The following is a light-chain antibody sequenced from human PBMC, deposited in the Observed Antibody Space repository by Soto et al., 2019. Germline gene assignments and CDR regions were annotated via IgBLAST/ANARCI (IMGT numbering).Light chain of an antibody. CDR3: QQRHNRPPLT. Sequence: EIVLTQSPATLSLPPGERATLSCRASQRVSGYFAWYQQKPGQAPRLLIYDFSNRAPGIAARFSGSWSGTDFNLTISGLEPEDSAVYYCQQRHNRPPLTFGGGTKVEIK. V-gene: IGKV3-11*01. CDR1: QRVSGY. CDR2: DFS. J-gene: IGKJ4*01.